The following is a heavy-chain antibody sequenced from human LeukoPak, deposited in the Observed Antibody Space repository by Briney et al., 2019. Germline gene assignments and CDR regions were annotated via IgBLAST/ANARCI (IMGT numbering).Heavy chain of an antibody. CDR3: ATGLAARPGDDY. V-gene: IGHV1-24*01. Sequence: ASVKVSCKVSGYTLTELSMHWVRQAPGKGLEWMGGFDPEDGEAIYAQKFQGRVTMTEDTSTDTAYMELSSLRSEDTAVYYCATGLAARPGDDYWGQGTLVTVS. CDR2: FDPEDGEA. D-gene: IGHD6-6*01. J-gene: IGHJ4*02. CDR1: GYTLTELS.